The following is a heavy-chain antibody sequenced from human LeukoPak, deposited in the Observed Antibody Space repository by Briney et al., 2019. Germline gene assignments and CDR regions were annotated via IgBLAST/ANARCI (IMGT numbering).Heavy chain of an antibody. CDR3: ARDRVTGSFDI. J-gene: IGHJ3*02. CDR1: GFFFCNYN. D-gene: IGHD3-10*01. Sequence: GGSLRLSCAASGFFFCNYNMSWVRHAPGEGLGWVSYISSSSSTIYNADSVRGRFTISRDNAKNSLYLQMNSLRDEDTAVYYCARDRVTGSFDIWGHGTMVTVSS. CDR2: ISSSSSTI. V-gene: IGHV3-48*02.